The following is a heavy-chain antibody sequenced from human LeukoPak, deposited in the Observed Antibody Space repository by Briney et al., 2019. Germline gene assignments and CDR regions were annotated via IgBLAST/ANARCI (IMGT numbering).Heavy chain of an antibody. CDR2: IYYSGST. J-gene: IGHJ4*02. CDR3: ARGPVVVTASTFDY. CDR1: GGSISSYY. Sequence: SETLSLTCTVSGGSISSYYWSWIRQPPGKGLEWIGYIYYSGSTHYNPSLKSRVTTSVDTSKNQFSLKLSSVTAADTAVYYCARGPVVVTASTFDYWGQGTLVTVSS. D-gene: IGHD2-21*02. V-gene: IGHV4-59*01.